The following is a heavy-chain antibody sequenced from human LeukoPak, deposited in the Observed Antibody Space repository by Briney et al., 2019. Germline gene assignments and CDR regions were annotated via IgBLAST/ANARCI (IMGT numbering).Heavy chain of an antibody. CDR2: INPSGGST. CDR3: ARVDPWGIAVAGTLDY. J-gene: IGHJ4*02. CDR1: GYTFTSYY. Sequence: ASVKVSCKASGYTFTSYYMHWVRQAPGQGLEWMGIINPSGGSTSYAQKFQGRVTMTRDMSTSTVYMELSSLRSEDTAVYYCARVDPWGIAVAGTLDYWGQGTLVTVSS. V-gene: IGHV1-46*01. D-gene: IGHD6-19*01.